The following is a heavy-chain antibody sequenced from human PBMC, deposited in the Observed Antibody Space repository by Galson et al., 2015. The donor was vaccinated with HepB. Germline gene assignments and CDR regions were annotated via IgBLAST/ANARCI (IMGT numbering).Heavy chain of an antibody. Sequence: SLRLSCAASGFTFRTYGLHWVRQAPGKGLEWVGVISYDGSNKYYADSVRGRFTISRDNSKNTLYLQMNSLRAEDTAVYYCARDIVVVPATIGDYYYAIDVWGQGTTVIVS. CDR1: GFTFRTYG. CDR2: ISYDGSNK. V-gene: IGHV3-33*08. CDR3: ARDIVVVPATIGDYYYAIDV. D-gene: IGHD2-2*02. J-gene: IGHJ6*02.